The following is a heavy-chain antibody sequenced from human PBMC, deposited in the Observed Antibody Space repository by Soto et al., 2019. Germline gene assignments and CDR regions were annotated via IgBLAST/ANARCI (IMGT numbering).Heavy chain of an antibody. D-gene: IGHD6-13*01. J-gene: IGHJ4*02. CDR3: TSGSFDSSSWLYYFDY. Sequence: EVQLVESGGGLVKPGGSLRLSCAASGFTFSNAWMNWVRQAPGKGLECVGRIKSKPDGGTTDYAAPVKCSFTNSSDDSGSTRHLQRDSVRTANTAVYYCTSGSFDSSSWLYYFDYWGQGSMVTFSS. V-gene: IGHV3-15*07. CDR1: GFTFSNAW. CDR2: IKSKPDGGTT.